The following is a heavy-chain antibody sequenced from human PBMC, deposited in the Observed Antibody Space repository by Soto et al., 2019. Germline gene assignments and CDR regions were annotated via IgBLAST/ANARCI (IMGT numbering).Heavy chain of an antibody. Sequence: QVQLVQSGAEVKQPGASVRVSCKASGYSFSTHGVTWVRQAPGQGLEWVGWISAYNGDTNYAQKFQGRVTLTTDTXXNTAYMGPRTVRSDDTAVYFCARTSGTIFYWWFDPWGQGTLVTVSS. V-gene: IGHV1-18*01. CDR2: ISAYNGDT. J-gene: IGHJ5*02. D-gene: IGHD3-3*01. CDR3: ARTSGTIFYWWFDP. CDR1: GYSFSTHG.